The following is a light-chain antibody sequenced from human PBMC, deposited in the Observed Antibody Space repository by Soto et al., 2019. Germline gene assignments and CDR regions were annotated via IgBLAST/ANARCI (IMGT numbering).Light chain of an antibody. V-gene: IGLV2-14*01. CDR2: EVS. Sequence: QSALTQPASVSGSPGQSITISCTGTSSDVGGYNYVSWYQQHPGKAPKLMIYEVSNRPSGVSNRFSGSKSGNTASLTISVLQAEAEADYYCSSYTSSSTYVFGTGTKLTVL. CDR3: SSYTSSSTYV. CDR1: SSDVGGYNY. J-gene: IGLJ1*01.